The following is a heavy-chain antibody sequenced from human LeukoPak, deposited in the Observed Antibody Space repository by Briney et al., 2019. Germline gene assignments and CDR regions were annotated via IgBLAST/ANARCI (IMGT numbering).Heavy chain of an antibody. J-gene: IGHJ6*03. CDR1: GGSISGWY. D-gene: IGHD1-26*01. CDR3: ARDRVGAQGSDSTGYYMDV. Sequence: SETLSLTCAVSGGSISGWYWSWIRQPPGKGLEWIGRIYTSGSTNYNPSLKSRVTISVDTSKNQFSLKLSSVTAADTAVYYCARDRVGAQGSDSTGYYMDVWGKGTTVTVSS. V-gene: IGHV4-4*08. CDR2: IYTSGST.